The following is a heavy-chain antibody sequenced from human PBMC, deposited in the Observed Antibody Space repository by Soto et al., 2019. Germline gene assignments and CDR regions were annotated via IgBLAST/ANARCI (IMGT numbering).Heavy chain of an antibody. V-gene: IGHV4-59*01. D-gene: IGHD6-13*01. J-gene: IGHJ4*01. CDR2: NYYSGST. CDR1: GGSISNYY. Sequence: SETLSLTCTVSGGSISNYYWTWIRQPPGKGLEWIGHNYYSGSTNYNPSLKSRVTISVDTSKIQFSLKLRSVTAADTPVYYCARADSNSRPPPLDYWGHGILVTVSS. CDR3: ARADSNSRPPPLDY.